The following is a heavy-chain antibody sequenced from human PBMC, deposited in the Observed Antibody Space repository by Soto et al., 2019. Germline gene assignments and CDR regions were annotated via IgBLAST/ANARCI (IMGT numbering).Heavy chain of an antibody. Sequence: QVQLVQSGAEVKKPGASVKVSCKASGYTFTSYGISWVRQAPGQGLEWMGWISAYNGNTNYAQKLQGRVTMTTDTSPSTAYMEARSLRSDDTAVYYCGRDPHYGSGGGGMDVWGQGTTVTVSS. D-gene: IGHD3-10*01. CDR2: ISAYNGNT. J-gene: IGHJ6*02. CDR3: GRDPHYGSGGGGMDV. V-gene: IGHV1-18*01. CDR1: GYTFTSYG.